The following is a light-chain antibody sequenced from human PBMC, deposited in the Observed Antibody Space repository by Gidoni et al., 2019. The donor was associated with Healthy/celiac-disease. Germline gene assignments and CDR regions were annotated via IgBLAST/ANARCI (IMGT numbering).Light chain of an antibody. CDR3: QSADSSGTYVV. V-gene: IGLV3-25*03. Sequence: SYELTQPPSVSGSPGQTARITCSGDALPKQYAYWYQQKPGPAPVLVIYKDSERPSGIPERFSGSSSGKTVTLTISGVQAEDEADYYCQSADSSGTYVVFGGGTKLTVL. J-gene: IGLJ2*01. CDR1: ALPKQY. CDR2: KDS.